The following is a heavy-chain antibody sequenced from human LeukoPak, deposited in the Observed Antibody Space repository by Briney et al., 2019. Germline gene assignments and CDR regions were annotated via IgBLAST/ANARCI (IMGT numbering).Heavy chain of an antibody. D-gene: IGHD2-15*01. V-gene: IGHV4-59*01. CDR2: IYYTGST. J-gene: IGHJ5*02. CDR1: GGSISSYY. CDR3: ARGGNCRGGSCYSDRGCFDP. Sequence: SETLSLTCTVSGGSISSYYWSWIRQPPGKGLEWIGYIYYTGSTNYNPSLKSRVTISVDTSKNQFSLKLSSVAAADTAVYYCARGGNCRGGSCYSDRGCFDPWGQGTLVTVSS.